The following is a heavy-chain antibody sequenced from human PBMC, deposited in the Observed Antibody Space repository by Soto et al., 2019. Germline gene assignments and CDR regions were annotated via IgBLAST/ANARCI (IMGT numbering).Heavy chain of an antibody. CDR1: GFTVISNR. J-gene: IGHJ4*01. Sequence: GGSLRLSCEASGFTVISNRMSWVRQAPGKGLEWVSVIHSGDTTFYADSVKGRFTISRDNSKNTLYLQMSSLRVEDTAVYYCASIHYVDDYWGHGTLVTVSS. CDR2: IHSGDTT. CDR3: ASIHYVDDY. D-gene: IGHD4-17*01. V-gene: IGHV3-66*01.